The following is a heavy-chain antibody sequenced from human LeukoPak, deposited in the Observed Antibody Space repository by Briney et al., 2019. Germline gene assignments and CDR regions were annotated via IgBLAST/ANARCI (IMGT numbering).Heavy chain of an antibody. J-gene: IGHJ4*02. D-gene: IGHD3-22*01. Sequence: GGSLRLSCAASGFTFSGYGMHWVRQAPGKGLEWVAVIWYDGSNKYYADSVKGRFTISRDNSKNTLYLQMNSLRAEDTAVYYCARDFGYYDSSGYKLEYYFDYWGQGTLVTVSP. CDR2: IWYDGSNK. CDR1: GFTFSGYG. CDR3: ARDFGYYDSSGYKLEYYFDY. V-gene: IGHV3-33*01.